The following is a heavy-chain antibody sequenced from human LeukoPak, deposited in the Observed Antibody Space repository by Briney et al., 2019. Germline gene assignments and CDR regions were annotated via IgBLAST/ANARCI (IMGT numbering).Heavy chain of an antibody. Sequence: GTSLRLSCAASGFTFISYAIHWVRQAPGKGLEWVAVISFHGTDSFYADSVKGRFTISRDNAKNFLYLQMNSLRAEDTAVYYCARTYYDILTGYNPYFDYWGQGILVTVSS. J-gene: IGHJ4*02. V-gene: IGHV3-30*04. CDR3: ARTYYDILTGYNPYFDY. CDR1: GFTFISYA. CDR2: ISFHGTDS. D-gene: IGHD3-9*01.